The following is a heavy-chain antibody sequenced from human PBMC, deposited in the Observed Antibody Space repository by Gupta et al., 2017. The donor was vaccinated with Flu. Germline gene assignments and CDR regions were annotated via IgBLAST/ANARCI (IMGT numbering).Heavy chain of an antibody. D-gene: IGHD3-10*01. Sequence: QVQLVQSGPEVKRSGASVKVSCTALGYIFTNYYIHWVRQAPGQGLEWMGTINPASGSASYNQKFQGRVTMTRDTSTSTVYMELTSLKSEDTAVYYCARDPFSASGSYRYFYYYMDVWGRGTTVSVSS. CDR3: ARDPFSASGSYRYFYYYMDV. CDR1: GYIFTNYY. CDR2: INPASGSA. V-gene: IGHV1-46*01. J-gene: IGHJ6*03.